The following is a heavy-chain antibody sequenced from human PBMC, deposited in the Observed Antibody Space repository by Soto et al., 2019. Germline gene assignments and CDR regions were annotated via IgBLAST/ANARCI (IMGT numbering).Heavy chain of an antibody. CDR2: ITDTGGTI. D-gene: IGHD2-2*02. V-gene: IGHV3-48*01. J-gene: IGHJ4*02. Sequence: GGSLRLSCAASGFTFSSYNMNWVRQPPGKGLEWISHITDTGGTIRYSDSVKGRVTITRDTSASTAYMELSSLRSEDTAVYYCASSFTVPAAIGYWGQGTLVTVSS. CDR3: ASSFTVPAAIGY. CDR1: GFTFSSYN.